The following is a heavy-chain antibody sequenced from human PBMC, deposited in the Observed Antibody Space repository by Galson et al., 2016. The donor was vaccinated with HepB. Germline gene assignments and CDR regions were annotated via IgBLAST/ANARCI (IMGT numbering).Heavy chain of an antibody. Sequence: SLRLSCAASGFTFSIYAMHWVRQAPGKGLEWVAVISYDGSNKYYADSVKGRFTISRDNSKNTLYLQMSSLRTEDTAVYYCVKGGGYSSGWYKGAFDYWGQGTLVTVSS. CDR3: VKGGGYSSGWYKGAFDY. J-gene: IGHJ4*02. CDR1: GFTFSIYA. D-gene: IGHD6-19*01. V-gene: IGHV3-30*14. CDR2: ISYDGSNK.